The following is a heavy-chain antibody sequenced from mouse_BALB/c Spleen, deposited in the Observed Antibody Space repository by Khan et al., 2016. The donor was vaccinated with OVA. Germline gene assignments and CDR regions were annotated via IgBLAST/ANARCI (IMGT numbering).Heavy chain of an antibody. CDR1: GYSITSDYA. CDR3: ARSFTITTVVATDFDY. J-gene: IGHJ2*01. Sequence: VQLKESGPGLVKPSQSLSLTCTVTGYSITSDYAWHWIRQFPGNKLEWLGYISYSGRTSYNPSLNSRISITRDASKNQFFLQLNSVTTEDTATYYCARSFTITTVVATDFDYWGQGTTLTVSS. V-gene: IGHV3-2*02. D-gene: IGHD1-1*01. CDR2: ISYSGRT.